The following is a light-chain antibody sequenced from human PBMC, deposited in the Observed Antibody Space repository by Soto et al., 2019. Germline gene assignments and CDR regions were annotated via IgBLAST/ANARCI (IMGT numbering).Light chain of an antibody. CDR2: AAS. CDR3: QQYRSYWT. J-gene: IGKJ1*01. CDR1: QGISSW. V-gene: IGKV1D-16*01. Sequence: DIQMTQSPSSLSASVGGRVTITCRASQGISSWLAWYQQKPEKAPKSLIYAASSLQSGVPSRLSGSGSGTEFTLTISSMQPDDFATYYCQQYRSYWTFGQGTKVDIK.